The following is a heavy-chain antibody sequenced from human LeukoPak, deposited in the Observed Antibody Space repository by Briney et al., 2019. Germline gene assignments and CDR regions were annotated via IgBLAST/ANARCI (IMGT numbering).Heavy chain of an antibody. D-gene: IGHD1-26*01. CDR2: IYYSGST. J-gene: IGHJ6*03. CDR3: ARDVVGAPTTSFYYYYYMDV. V-gene: IGHV4-39*07. Sequence: SETLSLTCTVCGGSISSSSYYWGWIRQPPGKGLEWIGSIYYSGSTYYNPSLKSRVTISVDTSKNQFSLKLSSVTAADTAVYYCARDVVGAPTTSFYYYYYMDVWGKGTTVTVSS. CDR1: GGSISSSSYY.